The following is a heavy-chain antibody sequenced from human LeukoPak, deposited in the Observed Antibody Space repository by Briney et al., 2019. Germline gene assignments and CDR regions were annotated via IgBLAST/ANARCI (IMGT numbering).Heavy chain of an antibody. CDR1: GFTFNSYA. CDR2: ISSSSSYI. Sequence: GGSLRLSCAASGFTFNSYAMNWVRQAPGKGPEWVSCISSSSSYIYYADSVKGRFTISRDNAKSSLYLQMNSLRAEDTAAYYCARGPDYYFYMDVWGRGTTVTISS. J-gene: IGHJ6*03. V-gene: IGHV3-21*01. CDR3: ARGPDYYFYMDV.